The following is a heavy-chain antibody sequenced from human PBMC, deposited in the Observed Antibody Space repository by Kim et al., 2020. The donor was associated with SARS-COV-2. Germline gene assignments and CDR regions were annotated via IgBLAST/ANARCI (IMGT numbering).Heavy chain of an antibody. Sequence: GGSLRLSCSASEFTFSRFAMSWVRQTPGEGLEWVSTITGSGDSTYYADSVKGRCTISRDNSKSTLFLQVNSLRVDDTAVYYCARHQSSGWYDYWGQGTLVTVSS. CDR3: ARHQSSGWYDY. D-gene: IGHD6-19*01. CDR2: ITGSGDST. CDR1: EFTFSRFA. J-gene: IGHJ4*02. V-gene: IGHV3-23*01.